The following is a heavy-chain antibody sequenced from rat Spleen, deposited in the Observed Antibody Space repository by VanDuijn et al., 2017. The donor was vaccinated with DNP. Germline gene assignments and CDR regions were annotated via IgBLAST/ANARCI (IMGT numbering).Heavy chain of an antibody. CDR1: GFSLTSYH. V-gene: IGHV2-43*01. J-gene: IGHJ2*01. D-gene: IGHD1-10*01. Sequence: VQLQESGPGLVQPSQTLSLTCTVSGFSLTSYHVSWVRQPPGKGLEWMGIIWTGGTTAYNSLLKSRLSVTRDTSRSQVFLGMNSLQTEDTAIYFCTREREPSNNPYYFDYWGQGVMVTVSS. CDR2: IWTGGTT. CDR3: TREREPSNNPYYFDY.